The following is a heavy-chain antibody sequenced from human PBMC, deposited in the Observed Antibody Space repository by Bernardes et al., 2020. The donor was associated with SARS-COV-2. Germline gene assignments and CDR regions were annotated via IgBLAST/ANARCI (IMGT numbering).Heavy chain of an antibody. CDR2: ISIGGTT. D-gene: IGHD3-10*01. CDR3: AKEIRPNDY. Sequence: GGSLRLSCAASGFSFSNSAMSWVRQAPGKGLDWVSSISIGGTTYFADYVKGRFTISRDNSKNTLYLQLNNLSAEDTAVYYCAKEIRPNDYWGQGTLVTVS. V-gene: IGHV3-23*01. CDR1: GFSFSNSA. J-gene: IGHJ4*02.